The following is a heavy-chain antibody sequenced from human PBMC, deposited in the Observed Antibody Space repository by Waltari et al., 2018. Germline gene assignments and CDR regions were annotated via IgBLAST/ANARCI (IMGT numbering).Heavy chain of an antibody. Sequence: EVQLVQSGADVKQPGAPVRISCTVSGYTFTDYYMHWVPQAPGKGLEWMGLVDPEDGETIYAEKFQGRVTITADTSTDTAYMELSSLRSEDTAVYYCATDKYSGSYSGFDYWGQGTLVTVSS. V-gene: IGHV1-69-2*01. CDR3: ATDKYSGSYSGFDY. CDR1: GYTFTDYY. CDR2: VDPEDGET. D-gene: IGHD1-26*01. J-gene: IGHJ4*02.